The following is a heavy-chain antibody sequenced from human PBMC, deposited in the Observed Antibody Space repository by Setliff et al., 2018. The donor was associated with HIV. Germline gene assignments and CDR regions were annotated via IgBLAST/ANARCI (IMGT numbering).Heavy chain of an antibody. Sequence: ASVKVSCKASGYTFTTYDINWVRQATGQGLEWMGWMNPNNGDTGYAQKFQGRVTMTRNTSISTAYMELSSLRSEDTAVYYCARDYRSGWYNAFDSWGQVTMVTVAS. CDR3: ARDYRSGWYNAFDS. J-gene: IGHJ3*02. CDR1: GYTFTTYD. D-gene: IGHD6-19*01. V-gene: IGHV1-8*02. CDR2: MNPNNGDT.